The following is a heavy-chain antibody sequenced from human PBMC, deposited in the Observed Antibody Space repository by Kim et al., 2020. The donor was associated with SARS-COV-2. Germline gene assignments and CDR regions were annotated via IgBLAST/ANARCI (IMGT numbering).Heavy chain of an antibody. J-gene: IGHJ4*02. CDR1: GGSFSGYY. CDR2: INHSGST. V-gene: IGHV4-34*01. CDR3: ARAYNSRRLDY. D-gene: IGHD1-20*01. Sequence: SETLSLTCAVYGGSFSGYYWSWIRQPPGKGLEWIGEINHSGSTNYNPSLKSRVTISVDTSKNQFSLKLSSVTAADTAVDSCARAYNSRRLDYWGPGTLVT.